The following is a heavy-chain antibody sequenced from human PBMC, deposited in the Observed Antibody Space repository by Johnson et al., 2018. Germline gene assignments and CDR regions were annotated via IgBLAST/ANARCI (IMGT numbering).Heavy chain of an antibody. CDR1: GGSISSYY. J-gene: IGHJ3*02. Sequence: QVQLQESGPGLVKPSETLSLTCTVSGGSISSYYWSWIRQPPGKGLEWIGSIYHSGSTNYNPSLRSRVPILVDTSNIYFSLKLTSVTVADTGVYYCARVVGMATSDAFDIWVQGTMVTVSS. V-gene: IGHV4-59*01. CDR2: IYHSGST. CDR3: ARVVGMATSDAFDI. D-gene: IGHD5-24*01.